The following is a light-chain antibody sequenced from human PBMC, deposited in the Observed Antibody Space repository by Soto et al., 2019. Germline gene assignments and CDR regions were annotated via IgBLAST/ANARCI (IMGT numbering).Light chain of an antibody. CDR1: SSDVGAYNF. Sequence: QSALTQPASVSGSPGQSITISCTGTSSDVGAYNFVSWHQQHPGKAPKLMIYNVYDRPSGISYRFSGSKSGNTASLTISGLQGEDEADYYCCLYAVTFYVFGTGTKVTVL. CDR2: NVY. V-gene: IGLV2-14*03. CDR3: CLYAVTFYV. J-gene: IGLJ1*01.